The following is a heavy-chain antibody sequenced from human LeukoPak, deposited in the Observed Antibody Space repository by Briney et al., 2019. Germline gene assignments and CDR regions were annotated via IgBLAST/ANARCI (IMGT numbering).Heavy chain of an antibody. D-gene: IGHD4-17*01. Sequence: GGSLRLSCAASGFTFSSYWMSWVRQAPGKGLEWVANIKQDGSEKYYVDSVKGRFTISRDNAKNSLYLQMNSLRAEDTAVYYCARVGGGDYVKYYYYYMDVWGKGTTVTISS. CDR3: ARVGGGDYVKYYYYYMDV. J-gene: IGHJ6*03. CDR2: IKQDGSEK. V-gene: IGHV3-7*04. CDR1: GFTFSSYW.